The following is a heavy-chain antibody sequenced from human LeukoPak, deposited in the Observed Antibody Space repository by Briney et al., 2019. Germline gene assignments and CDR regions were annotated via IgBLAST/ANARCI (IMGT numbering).Heavy chain of an antibody. D-gene: IGHD3-3*01. Sequence: ASVKDSCKASGGTFSSYAINWVRQAPGQGREWMGRIIPIFGTANNAHKFQGRVTITTDESTSTAYMQLSSLRSECTAVYLCARASSRDYDFWSGYFLDYWGQGTLVTVSS. V-gene: IGHV1-69*05. CDR3: ARASSRDYDFWSGYFLDY. CDR1: GGTFSSYA. J-gene: IGHJ4*02. CDR2: IIPIFGTA.